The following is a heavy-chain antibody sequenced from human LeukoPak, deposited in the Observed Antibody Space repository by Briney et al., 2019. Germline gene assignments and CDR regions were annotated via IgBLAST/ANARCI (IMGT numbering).Heavy chain of an antibody. D-gene: IGHD3-3*01. CDR2: VSGYIYKT. V-gene: IGHV1-18*04. Sequence: ASVTVSFKAFGYTLSSYGISWLRQAPGQGLEWIGWVSGYIYKTKYAQTFQGRVAMTIDTSTKTVSMELRILRSDDTAVYYCARDHEGSPFWRDAFDIWGQGTMVTVSS. CDR1: GYTLSSYG. CDR3: ARDHEGSPFWRDAFDI. J-gene: IGHJ3*02.